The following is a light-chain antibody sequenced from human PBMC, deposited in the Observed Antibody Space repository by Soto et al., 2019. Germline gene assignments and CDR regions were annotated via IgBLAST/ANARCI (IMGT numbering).Light chain of an antibody. V-gene: IGLV1-51*01. J-gene: IGLJ3*02. CDR3: GTWHTTLSVEWV. CDR2: DNN. CDR1: SSNIGNNF. Sequence: QSVLTQPPSVSAAPGQKVTISCSGSSSNIGNNFVSWYQQLPGTAPKVLIYDNNKRPSGIPDRFSGSKSGTSATLDITGLQIGDEADYYCGTWHTTLSVEWVFGGGTQLTVL.